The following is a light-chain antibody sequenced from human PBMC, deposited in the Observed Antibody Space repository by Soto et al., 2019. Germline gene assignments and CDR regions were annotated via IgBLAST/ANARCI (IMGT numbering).Light chain of an antibody. J-gene: IGKJ4*01. CDR3: HQHGRSPPLS. CDR1: QSVDSGY. Sequence: EVVLTQSPGTLSLSPGDRATLSCRASQSVDSGYLAWYQQKPGQAPRLLIYGASRATGIPDRFSGGGSGTAFSITISRLVQEDLSVYYCHQHGRSPPLSFGGGTTVDIK. CDR2: GAS. V-gene: IGKV3-20*01.